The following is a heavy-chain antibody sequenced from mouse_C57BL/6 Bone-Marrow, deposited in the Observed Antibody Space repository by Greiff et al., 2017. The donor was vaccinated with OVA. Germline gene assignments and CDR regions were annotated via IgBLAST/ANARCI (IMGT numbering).Heavy chain of an antibody. V-gene: IGHV3-6*01. CDR1: GYSITSGYY. CDR2: ISYDGSN. Sequence: DVQLQESGPGLVKPSQSLSLTCSVTGYSITSGYYWNWIRQFPGNKLEWMGYISYDGSNNYNPSLKNRISITRDTSKNQFFLKLNSVTTEDTATYYCARGGTSYYYGSSLDYWGQGTTLTVSS. J-gene: IGHJ2*01. D-gene: IGHD1-1*01. CDR3: ARGGTSYYYGSSLDY.